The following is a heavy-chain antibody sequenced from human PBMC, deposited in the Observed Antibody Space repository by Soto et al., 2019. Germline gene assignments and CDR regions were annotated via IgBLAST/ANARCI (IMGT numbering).Heavy chain of an antibody. V-gene: IGHV5-51*01. Sequence: GDSLKIACKGSGYSFNSYSIALVRQLPGKGLEWMGIIYPADSDTTYSPSFQGQVTISADKSISTAYVQWSSLKASDTAIYYCARTQEKNTWYFDYWGQGTLVTVSA. CDR1: GYSFNSYS. CDR3: ARTQEKNTWYFDY. CDR2: IYPADSDT. J-gene: IGHJ4*02.